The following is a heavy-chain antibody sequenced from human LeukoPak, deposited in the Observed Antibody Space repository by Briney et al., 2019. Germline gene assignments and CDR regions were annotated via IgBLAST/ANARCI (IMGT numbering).Heavy chain of an antibody. Sequence: SQTLSLTCTVSGGSISSGGYSWSWIRQHPGKGLDWIGYIYYSGSTYYNPSLKSRVTISVDTSKNQFSLKLSSVTAADTAVYYCARLRGSWYSRSNWFDPRGQGTLVTVSS. J-gene: IGHJ5*02. CDR2: IYYSGST. CDR1: GGSISSGGYS. CDR3: ARLRGSWYSRSNWFDP. V-gene: IGHV4-31*03. D-gene: IGHD6-13*01.